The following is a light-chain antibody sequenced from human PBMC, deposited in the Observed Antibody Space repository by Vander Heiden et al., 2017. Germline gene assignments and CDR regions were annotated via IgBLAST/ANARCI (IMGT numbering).Light chain of an antibody. Sequence: VFTQSPGTLSLSPGERAPLSCRASKSGNSDYLAWYQQKPAQAPRLLIYGASNRATGIPDRFSGSGSGTDFTLTISRLEPEDVAVYYCQHHGNSPRYTFGQGTKLEIK. J-gene: IGKJ2*01. V-gene: IGKV3-20*01. CDR1: KSGNSDY. CDR3: QHHGNSPRYT. CDR2: GAS.